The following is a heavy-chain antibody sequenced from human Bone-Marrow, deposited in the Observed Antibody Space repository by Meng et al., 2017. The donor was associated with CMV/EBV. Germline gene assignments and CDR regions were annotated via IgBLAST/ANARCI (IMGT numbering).Heavy chain of an antibody. CDR3: ARAIAAADPFFDY. CDR1: GFTFSSYA. V-gene: IGHV3-21*04. CDR2: ISSSSSYI. J-gene: IGHJ4*02. D-gene: IGHD6-13*01. Sequence: GESLKISCAASGFTFSSYAMSWVRQAPGKGLEWVSSISSSSSYIYYADSVKGRFTISRDNAKNSLYLQMNSLRAEDTAVYYCARAIAAADPFFDYWGQGTLVTVSS.